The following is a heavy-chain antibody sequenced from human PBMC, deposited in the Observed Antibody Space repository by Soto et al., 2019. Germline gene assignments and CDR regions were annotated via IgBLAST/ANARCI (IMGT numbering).Heavy chain of an antibody. D-gene: IGHD3-16*01. J-gene: IGHJ4*02. CDR1: GGSMRGQH. V-gene: IGHV4-4*09. Sequence: QVQLQESGPGLVKPSETLSLTCTVSGGSMRGQHWSWIRQPPGKGLEWIGHHSDSTNYNPSLKSRIIISTDTSKNQFSLKLSPVTAADTAVYYCATYTVGEGGRGYWGQGTLVTVSS. CDR3: ATYTVGEGGRGY. CDR2: HHSDST.